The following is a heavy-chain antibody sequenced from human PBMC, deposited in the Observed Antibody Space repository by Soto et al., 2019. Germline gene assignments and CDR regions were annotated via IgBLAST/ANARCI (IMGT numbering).Heavy chain of an antibody. CDR1: GFTFRSYA. Sequence: PGGSLRLSCSASGFTFRSYAISWGRQAPGKGLEWVATITGTGTSTYFADSVKGRFTISRDNSRNTLYLQLNSLRAEDTAVYYCAKSQRPQWLLTNYFDSWGQGALVIVCS. D-gene: IGHD5-12*01. V-gene: IGHV3-23*01. CDR3: AKSQRPQWLLTNYFDS. CDR2: ITGTGTST. J-gene: IGHJ4*02.